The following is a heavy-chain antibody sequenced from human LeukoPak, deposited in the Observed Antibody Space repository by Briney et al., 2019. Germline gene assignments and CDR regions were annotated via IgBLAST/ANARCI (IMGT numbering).Heavy chain of an antibody. CDR2: ISSSGSTI. V-gene: IGHV3-11*04. CDR3: ARITWGKFDY. D-gene: IGHD3-10*01. CDR1: GLTFSAYY. J-gene: IGHJ4*02. Sequence: GGSLRLSCAASGLTFSAYYMSWLRQAPGKGLEWLSYISSSGSTIYYADSVKGRFTISRDNAKSSLYLQMNSLTAEDTAVYYCARITWGKFDYWGQGTLVTVSS.